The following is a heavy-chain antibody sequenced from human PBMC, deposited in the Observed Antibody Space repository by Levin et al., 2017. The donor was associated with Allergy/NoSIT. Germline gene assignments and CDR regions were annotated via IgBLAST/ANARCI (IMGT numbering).Heavy chain of an antibody. V-gene: IGHV1-18*01. CDR3: TRDVPMVGGLDY. CDR1: GYTFTSYG. D-gene: IGHD2-8*01. CDR2: INPHNGNT. Sequence: ASVKVSCKASGYTFTSYGISWVRQAPGQGLDWMGWINPHNGNTNYAQKLQGRVTVTADTSTSTAYMDLRSLRSDDTAMYYCTRDVPMVGGLDYWGQGTLVAVSS. J-gene: IGHJ4*02.